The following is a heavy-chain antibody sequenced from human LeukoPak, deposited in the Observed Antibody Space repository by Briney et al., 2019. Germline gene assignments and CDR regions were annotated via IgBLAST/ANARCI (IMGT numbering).Heavy chain of an antibody. D-gene: IGHD3-10*01. Sequence: SETLSLTCAVYGGSFGGYYWSWIRQPPGKGLEWIGEINHSGSTNYNPSLKSRVTISVDTSKTQFSLKLSSVTAANTAVYYCARGSRITMVRGVIIRATTHYYYMDVWGKGTTVTVSS. CDR3: ARGSRITMVRGVIIRATTHYYYMDV. V-gene: IGHV4-34*01. CDR1: GGSFGGYY. J-gene: IGHJ6*03. CDR2: INHSGST.